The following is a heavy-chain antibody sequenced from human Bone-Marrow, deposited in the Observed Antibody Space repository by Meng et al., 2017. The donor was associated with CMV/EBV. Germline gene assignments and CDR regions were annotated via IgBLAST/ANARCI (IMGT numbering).Heavy chain of an antibody. CDR1: FNSYG. Sequence: FNSYGNSWGRPAPGQGLEGMGWVSAYNGNTNYEQKLQDRVAMTSDTSTSTAYMEMRSLRSDDTAVYYCAGSRSRRRIMEWLSEWFDPWGQGTLVTVSS. CDR3: AGSRSRRRIMEWLSEWFDP. J-gene: IGHJ5*02. V-gene: IGHV1-18*01. CDR2: VSAYNGNT. D-gene: IGHD3-3*01.